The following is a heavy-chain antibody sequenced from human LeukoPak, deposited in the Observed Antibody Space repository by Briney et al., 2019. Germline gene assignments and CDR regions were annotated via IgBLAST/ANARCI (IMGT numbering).Heavy chain of an antibody. CDR2: IYSGGGT. V-gene: IGHV3-53*01. CDR1: GFTVSSNY. Sequence: PWGSLRLSCAASGFTVSSNYMSWVRQAPGKGLEWVSVIYSGGGTYYADSVKGRFTISRDNSKNTLYLQMNSLRAEDTAVYYCARGPDVSYFDYWGQGTLVTVSS. J-gene: IGHJ4*02. CDR3: ARGPDVSYFDY. D-gene: IGHD2/OR15-2a*01.